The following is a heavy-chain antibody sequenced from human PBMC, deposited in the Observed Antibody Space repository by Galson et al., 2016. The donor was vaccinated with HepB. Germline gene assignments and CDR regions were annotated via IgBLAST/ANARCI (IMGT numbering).Heavy chain of an antibody. CDR3: ARTSDEYFYGSGSDYFYY. CDR2: IDWDDDK. Sequence: PALVKPTQTLTLTCTFSGFSLSTSGMCVSWIRQPPGKALEWLALIDWDDDKFYNRSLKTRLTISKDTSKNQVVVTMTNMDPVDTATYYCARTSDEYFYGSGSDYFYYWGQGTLVTVSS. J-gene: IGHJ4*02. CDR1: GFSLSTSGMC. V-gene: IGHV2-70*01. D-gene: IGHD3-10*01.